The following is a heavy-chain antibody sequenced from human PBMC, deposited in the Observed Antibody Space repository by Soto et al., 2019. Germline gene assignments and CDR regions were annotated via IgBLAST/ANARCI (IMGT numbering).Heavy chain of an antibody. CDR3: AKAYFVWSSEQPYYFDY. Sequence: EVQLLDSGGGLVQPGGSMRLSCAASGFTFSNYAMTWVRQGPAMGLEWVASIRGSGGRSYYADAVKGRFTISRDNSKSTLYLQMNSLRAEDTAVYYCAKAYFVWSSEQPYYFDYWGQGTLVTVSS. V-gene: IGHV3-23*01. D-gene: IGHD3-16*01. CDR2: IRGSGGRS. CDR1: GFTFSNYA. J-gene: IGHJ4*02.